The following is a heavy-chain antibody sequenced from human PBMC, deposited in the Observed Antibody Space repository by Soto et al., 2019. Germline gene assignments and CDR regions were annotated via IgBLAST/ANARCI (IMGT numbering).Heavy chain of an antibody. CDR2: ISAYNGNT. V-gene: IGHV1-18*01. D-gene: IGHD2-8*01. CDR3: ADAVGSYNRSDH. CDR1: GYTFTSYG. J-gene: IGHJ5*02. Sequence: QVQLVQSGAEVKKPGASVKVSCKASGYTFTSYGITWVRQAPGQGLEWMGWISAYNGNTNYAQKLQGSVTMTTDTSASTADMELRSLRSDATAVYYCADAVGSYNRSDHWAQGTLVAVSS.